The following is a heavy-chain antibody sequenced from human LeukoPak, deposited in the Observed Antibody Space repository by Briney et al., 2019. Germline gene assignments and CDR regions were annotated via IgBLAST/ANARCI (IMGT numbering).Heavy chain of an antibody. CDR3: ARSLNWNDLYYFDY. Sequence: PSETLSLTCTVPGGSISSHYWSWIRQPPGKGLEWIGHIYYSGSTNYNPSHKSRVTISVDTSKNQFSLKLNSVTAADTAIYYCARSLNWNDLYYFDYWGQGSLVTVSS. V-gene: IGHV4-59*11. CDR1: GGSISSHY. J-gene: IGHJ4*02. CDR2: IYYSGST. D-gene: IGHD1-1*01.